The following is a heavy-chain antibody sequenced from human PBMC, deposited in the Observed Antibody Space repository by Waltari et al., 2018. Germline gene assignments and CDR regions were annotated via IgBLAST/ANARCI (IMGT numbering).Heavy chain of an antibody. D-gene: IGHD3-10*01. CDR2: IHYSGST. CDR3: ARHSMFGSGSYRDAFDI. CDR1: GGSISSSSYY. Sequence: QLQLQESGPGLVKPSETLSLTCTVSGGSISSSSYYWGWIRQPPGKGLEWIGSIHYSGSTYYNPSLKSRVTISVDTSKNQFSLKLSSVTAADTAVYYCARHSMFGSGSYRDAFDIWGQGTMVTVSS. V-gene: IGHV4-39*01. J-gene: IGHJ3*02.